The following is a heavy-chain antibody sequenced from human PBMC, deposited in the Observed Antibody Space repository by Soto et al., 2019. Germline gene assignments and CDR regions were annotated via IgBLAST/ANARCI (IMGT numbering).Heavy chain of an antibody. CDR3: AKAIAVVRTASFYFDF. J-gene: IGHJ4*02. Sequence: VRAVRLSWTGSGFTYSRYVMGWFRQAPGKGLEWVSIISSSGGSTYYTDSVKGRFTISRDSSKNTLFLQMNSLRADDTAVYYCAKAIAVVRTASFYFDFWGQGTPVTVSS. CDR1: GFTYSRYV. D-gene: IGHD2-15*01. V-gene: IGHV3-23*01. CDR2: ISSSGGST.